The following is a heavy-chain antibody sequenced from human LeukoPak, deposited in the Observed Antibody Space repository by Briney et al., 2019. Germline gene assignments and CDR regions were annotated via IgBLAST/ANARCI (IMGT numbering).Heavy chain of an antibody. CDR3: ARGRPKRSYGDYGRDFDY. V-gene: IGHV3-30*03. D-gene: IGHD4-17*01. J-gene: IGHJ4*02. CDR2: ISYDGSNK. Sequence: PGGSLRLSCAASGFTFSSYSMNWVRQAPGKGLEWVAVISYDGSNKYYADSVKGRFTISRDNSKNTLYLQMNSLRAEDTAVYYCARGRPKRSYGDYGRDFDYWGQGTLVTVSS. CDR1: GFTFSSYS.